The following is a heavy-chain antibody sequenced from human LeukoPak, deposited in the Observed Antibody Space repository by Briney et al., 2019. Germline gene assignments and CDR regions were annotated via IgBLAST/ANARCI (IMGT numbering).Heavy chain of an antibody. D-gene: IGHD6-13*01. Sequence: ASVKVSCKASGYTFTSYGISWVRQAPGQGREWMGWINPNSGGTNYAQKFQGRVTMTRDTSISTAYMELSRLRSDDTAVYYCARGSYSSSWYTYPKYYYYMDVWGKGTTVTVSS. J-gene: IGHJ6*03. CDR3: ARGSYSSSWYTYPKYYYYMDV. V-gene: IGHV1-2*02. CDR1: GYTFTSYG. CDR2: INPNSGGT.